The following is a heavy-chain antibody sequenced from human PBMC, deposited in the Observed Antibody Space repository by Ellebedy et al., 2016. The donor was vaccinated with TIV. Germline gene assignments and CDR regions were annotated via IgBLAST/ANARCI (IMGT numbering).Heavy chain of an antibody. CDR3: ARSSKHGTYSGYDQSYYYYYMDV. CDR2: ISSSSSTI. CDR1: GFTFSSYA. D-gene: IGHD5-12*01. Sequence: GGSLRLSXSASGFTFSSYAMHWVRQAPGKGLEWVSYISSSSSTIYYADSVKGRFTISRDNAKNSLYLQMNSLRDEGTAVYYCARSSKHGTYSGYDQSYYYYYMDVWGKGTTVTVSS. V-gene: IGHV3-48*02. J-gene: IGHJ6*03.